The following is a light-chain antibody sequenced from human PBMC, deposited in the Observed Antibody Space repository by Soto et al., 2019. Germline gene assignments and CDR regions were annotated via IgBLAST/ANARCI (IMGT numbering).Light chain of an antibody. Sequence: QSVLTQPASVSGPPGQSITISCTGTSSDVGSDNLVSWYQQHPGKAPKFIIYEVSQRPAGVSYRFSGSKSGNTAYLTTSGLQAEDEADYYCCSYAGSITYVFGTGTKVTVL. CDR2: EVS. J-gene: IGLJ1*01. V-gene: IGLV2-23*02. CDR1: SSDVGSDNL. CDR3: CSYAGSITYV.